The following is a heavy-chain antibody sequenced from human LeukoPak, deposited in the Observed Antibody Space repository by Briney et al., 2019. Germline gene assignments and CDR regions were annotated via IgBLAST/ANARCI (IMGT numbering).Heavy chain of an antibody. J-gene: IGHJ4*02. CDR2: ISSSSSYI. D-gene: IGHD4-17*01. Sequence: GGSLRLSCAASGFIFSTYSMNWVRQAPGKGLEWVSSISSSSSYIYYADSVKGRFTISRDNAKNSLYLQMNSLRAEDTAVYYCARDLTTVTTQGDYWGQGTLVTVSS. CDR3: ARDLTTVTTQGDY. CDR1: GFIFSTYS. V-gene: IGHV3-21*01.